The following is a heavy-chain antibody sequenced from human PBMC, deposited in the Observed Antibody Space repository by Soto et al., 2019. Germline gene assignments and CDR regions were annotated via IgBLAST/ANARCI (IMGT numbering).Heavy chain of an antibody. Sequence: GGSLRLSCAASGVTFDTRAIHWLRQAPGQGLEWVAVISFDGSNKRYVDSVEVRFSISRDNFKTTSYLEMNGLKPEDTALYYCAIDYGFWSGYFDYWGQGTQVTVSS. CDR1: GVTFDTRA. J-gene: IGHJ4*02. CDR2: ISFDGSNK. D-gene: IGHD3-3*01. CDR3: AIDYGFWSGYFDY. V-gene: IGHV3-30*03.